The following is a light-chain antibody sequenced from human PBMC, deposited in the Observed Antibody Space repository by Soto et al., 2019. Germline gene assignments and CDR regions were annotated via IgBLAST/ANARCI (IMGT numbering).Light chain of an antibody. CDR2: AAS. CDR3: QQSYNSPRT. V-gene: IGKV1-39*01. J-gene: IGKJ2*01. CDR1: QSISSY. Sequence: DIQMTQSPSSLSASVGDRVTITCRASQSISSYLNWYQQKPGKAPNLLIYAASSLQSGVPSRFSGSGSWTDFTLTISSLQPEDFATYYCQQSYNSPRTFGQGSKLEIK.